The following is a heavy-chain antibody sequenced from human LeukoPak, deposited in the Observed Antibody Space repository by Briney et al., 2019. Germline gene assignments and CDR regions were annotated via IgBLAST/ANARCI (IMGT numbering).Heavy chain of an antibody. V-gene: IGHV4-39*07. J-gene: IGHJ5*02. CDR1: GGSISSSSYY. Sequence: SETLSLTCTVSGGSISSSSYYWGWIRQPPGKGLEWIGGIYYSGSTYYNPSLKSRVTISVDTSKNQFSLKLSSVTAADTAVYYCARGGGAYCGGDCYIRAGWFDPWGQGTLVTVSS. CDR2: IYYSGST. D-gene: IGHD2-21*02. CDR3: ARGGGAYCGGDCYIRAGWFDP.